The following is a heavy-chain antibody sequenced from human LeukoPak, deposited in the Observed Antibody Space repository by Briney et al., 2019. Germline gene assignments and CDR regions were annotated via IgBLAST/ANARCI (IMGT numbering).Heavy chain of an antibody. Sequence: SETLSLTCTVSGGSISSYYWSWIRQPPGKGLEWIGYIYYSGSTNYNPSLKSRVTISVDTSKNQFSLKLSSATAADTAVYYCARHDSGYDPPYYYYGMDVWGQGTTVTVSS. J-gene: IGHJ6*02. V-gene: IGHV4-59*08. CDR3: ARHDSGYDPPYYYYGMDV. D-gene: IGHD5-12*01. CDR1: GGSISSYY. CDR2: IYYSGST.